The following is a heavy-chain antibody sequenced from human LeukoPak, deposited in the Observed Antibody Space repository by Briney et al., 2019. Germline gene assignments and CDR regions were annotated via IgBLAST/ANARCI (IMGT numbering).Heavy chain of an antibody. CDR1: GYSFTDYY. Sequence: ASVKVSCKASGYSFTDYYMHWVRQAPGQGLEWMGWINPNSGGTNYAQKFQGRVTMTRDTSISTAYMELSRLRSDDTAVYYCATDIVVVTATQEKGDYWGQGTLVTVSS. CDR3: ATDIVVVTATQEKGDY. J-gene: IGHJ4*02. CDR2: INPNSGGT. V-gene: IGHV1-2*02. D-gene: IGHD2-21*02.